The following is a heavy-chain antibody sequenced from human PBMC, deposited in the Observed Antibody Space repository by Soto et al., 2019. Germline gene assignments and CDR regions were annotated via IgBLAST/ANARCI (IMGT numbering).Heavy chain of an antibody. CDR3: ARGVITMIVDP. CDR1: GGSISSSDYY. D-gene: IGHD3-22*01. V-gene: IGHV4-39*07. J-gene: IGHJ5*02. CDR2: IYYSGSA. Sequence: SETLSLTCTVSGGSISSSDYYWGWIRQPPGKGLEWIGNIYYSGSASYNTSLKSRVTISVDTSKNQFSLKLSSVIAADTAVYYCARGVITMIVDPWGQGTLVTVS.